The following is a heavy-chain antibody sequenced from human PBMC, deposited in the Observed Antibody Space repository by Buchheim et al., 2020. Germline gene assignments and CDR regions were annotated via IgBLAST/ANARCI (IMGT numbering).Heavy chain of an antibody. V-gene: IGHV1-69*06. Sequence: QGQLVQSGAEVKKPGSPVKFSCKASGATFSSYAISWVRQAPGQGLEWTRVIIAIFGTANYAPKFQGRVTITADKSTTPAYMELSSLRSEDTAVYYCARVSGSGYDGDDYWGQGTL. J-gene: IGHJ4*02. CDR1: GATFSSYA. CDR2: IIAIFGTA. CDR3: ARVSGSGYDGDDY. D-gene: IGHD5-12*01.